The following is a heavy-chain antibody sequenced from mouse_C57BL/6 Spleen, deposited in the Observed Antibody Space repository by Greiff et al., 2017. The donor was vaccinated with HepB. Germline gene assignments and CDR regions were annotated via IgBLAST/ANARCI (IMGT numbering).Heavy chain of an antibody. D-gene: IGHD2-4*01. CDR1: GYTFTDYE. CDR2: IDPETGGT. V-gene: IGHV1-15*01. Sequence: QVQLQQSGAELVRPGASVTLSCKASGYTFTDYEMHWVKQTPVHGLEWIGAIDPETGGTAYNQKFKGKAILTADKSSSTAYMELRSRTSEDSAVYYCTRGPIYYDYLYAMDYWGQGTSVTVSS. J-gene: IGHJ4*01. CDR3: TRGPIYYDYLYAMDY.